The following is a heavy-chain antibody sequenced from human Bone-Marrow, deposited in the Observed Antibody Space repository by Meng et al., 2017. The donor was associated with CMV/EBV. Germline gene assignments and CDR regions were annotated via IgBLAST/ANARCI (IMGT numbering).Heavy chain of an antibody. CDR3: AKCLRGRGIYYHYGMDG. CDR2: ISGSGGST. J-gene: IGHJ6*02. CDR1: GFTFSSYA. Sequence: GGSLRLSCAASGFTFSSYAMSWVRQAPGKGLEWVSAISGSGGSTYYADSVKGRFTISRDNSKNTLYLQMNSLRAEDTAVYYGAKCLRGRGIYYHYGMDGWGQGTTVTVAS. V-gene: IGHV3-23*01. D-gene: IGHD3-16*01.